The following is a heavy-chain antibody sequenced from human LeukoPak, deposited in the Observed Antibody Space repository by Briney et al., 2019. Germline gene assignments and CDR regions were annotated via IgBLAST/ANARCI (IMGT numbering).Heavy chain of an antibody. Sequence: GGSLRLSCAASGFTFNNYWMSWLRQAPGRGLEWVANIDENGSGKWFVDSVKGRFTMSRDNTKNSLYLEMNSLRAEDTAVYYCARGVGYCSSTSCQSRRFDPWGQGTLVTVSS. D-gene: IGHD2-2*01. J-gene: IGHJ5*02. CDR3: ARGVGYCSSTSCQSRRFDP. V-gene: IGHV3-7*04. CDR1: GFTFNNYW. CDR2: IDENGSGK.